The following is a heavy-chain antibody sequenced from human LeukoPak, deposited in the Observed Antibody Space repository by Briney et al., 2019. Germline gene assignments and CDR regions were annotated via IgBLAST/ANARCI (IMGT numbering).Heavy chain of an antibody. CDR1: GYTLTELS. Sequence: ASVKVSCKVSGYTLTELSMHGVRQAPGKGLEWMGGFDPEDGETIYAQKFQGRVTMTEGTSTDTAYMELSSLRSEVTAVYYCATGVDILTGYYKYYFDYWGQGTLVTVSS. CDR2: FDPEDGET. J-gene: IGHJ4*02. CDR3: ATGVDILTGYYKYYFDY. D-gene: IGHD3-9*01. V-gene: IGHV1-24*01.